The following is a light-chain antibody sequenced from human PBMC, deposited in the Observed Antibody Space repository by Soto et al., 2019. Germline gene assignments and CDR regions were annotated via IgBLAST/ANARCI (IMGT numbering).Light chain of an antibody. CDR1: QFINRY. Sequence: DIQMTQSPSSLSASVGDRVTITCRASQFINRYLNWYQQKPGKAPKFLIYSASDLQSGVPSRFSGSGSGTDFTLTISSLHPEDFASYSCQQTYSTPYTLGQGTRLEIK. J-gene: IGKJ2*01. CDR3: QQTYSTPYT. CDR2: SAS. V-gene: IGKV1-39*01.